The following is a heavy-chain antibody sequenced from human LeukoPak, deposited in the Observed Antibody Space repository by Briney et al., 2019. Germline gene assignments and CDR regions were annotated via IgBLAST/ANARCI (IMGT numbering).Heavy chain of an antibody. J-gene: IGHJ4*02. V-gene: IGHV1-24*01. CDR2: FDPEDGET. CDR3: ATFSGSFPPVDY. Sequence: ASVKVSCKVSGYTLTELSMHWVRQAPGKGLEWMGGFDPEDGETIYAQKFQGRVTMTEDTSTDTAYMELSSLRSEDTAVYYCATFSGSFPPVDYWGQGTLVTVSS. CDR1: GYTLTELS. D-gene: IGHD1-26*01.